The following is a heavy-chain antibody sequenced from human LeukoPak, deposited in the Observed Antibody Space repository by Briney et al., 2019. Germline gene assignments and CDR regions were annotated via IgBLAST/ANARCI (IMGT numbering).Heavy chain of an antibody. D-gene: IGHD5-18*01. CDR1: GFTFSSYW. CDR2: IDSDGSST. CDR3: AREWGRGYSYDH. V-gene: IGHV3-74*01. J-gene: IGHJ4*02. Sequence: GRSLRLSCAASGFTFSSYWMHWVRQAPGKGLVWVSRIDSDGSSTNYADSVKGRFTVSRDNAKNTLYLQMNSLRAEDTAVYYCAREWGRGYSYDHWGQGTPVIVSS.